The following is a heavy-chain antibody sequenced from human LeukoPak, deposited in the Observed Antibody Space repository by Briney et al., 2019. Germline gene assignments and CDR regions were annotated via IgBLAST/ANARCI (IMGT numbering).Heavy chain of an antibody. V-gene: IGHV4-59*12. Sequence: PSETLSLTCTVSGGSISNYYWSWIRQPPGKGLEWIGYIYYSGSTNYNPSLKSRVTISVDTSKNQFSLKLSSVTAADTAVYYCARRIGHSIDYWGQGTLVTVSS. CDR2: IYYSGST. J-gene: IGHJ4*02. CDR1: GGSISNYY. CDR3: ARRIGHSIDY.